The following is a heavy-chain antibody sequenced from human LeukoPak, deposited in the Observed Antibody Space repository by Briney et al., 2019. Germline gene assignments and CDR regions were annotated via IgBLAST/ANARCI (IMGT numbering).Heavy chain of an antibody. CDR3: AKNGVSSSPAVDY. Sequence: GRSLRLSCAASGFTFSSYGMHWVRQAPGKGLERVAVISYDGSNKYYADSVKGRFTISRDNSKNTLYLQMNSLRAEDTAVYYCAKNGVSSSPAVDYWGQGTLVTVSS. CDR2: ISYDGSNK. CDR1: GFTFSSYG. J-gene: IGHJ4*02. V-gene: IGHV3-30*18. D-gene: IGHD6-13*01.